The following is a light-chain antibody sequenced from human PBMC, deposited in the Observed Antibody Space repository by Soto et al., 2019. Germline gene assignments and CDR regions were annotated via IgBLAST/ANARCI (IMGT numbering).Light chain of an antibody. J-gene: IGKJ3*01. CDR2: WAS. V-gene: IGKV4-1*01. Sequence: DIVMTQSPDSRAVSLGERATINCKSSQSVLYSSNNKNYLAWYQQKPGQPPKLLIYWASTRESGVPDRFSGSGSGTDFTLTITSLQAEDVAVYYCQQYYSTPFTFGPGTKVDIK. CDR1: QSVLYSSNNKNY. CDR3: QQYYSTPFT.